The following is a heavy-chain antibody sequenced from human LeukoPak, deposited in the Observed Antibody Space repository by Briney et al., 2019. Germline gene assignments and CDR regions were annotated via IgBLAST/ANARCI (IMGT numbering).Heavy chain of an antibody. CDR2: ISYDGSNK. D-gene: IGHD3-22*01. V-gene: IGHV3-30*18. CDR3: AKDPPYYYDSSLDY. CDR1: GFTFSSYG. J-gene: IGHJ4*02. Sequence: GGSLRLSCAASGFTFSSYGMHWVRQAPGKGLEWVAVISYDGSNKYYADSVKGRFTISRDNSKNTLYLQMNSLRAEDTAVYYCAKDPPYYYDSSLDYWGQGTLVTVSS.